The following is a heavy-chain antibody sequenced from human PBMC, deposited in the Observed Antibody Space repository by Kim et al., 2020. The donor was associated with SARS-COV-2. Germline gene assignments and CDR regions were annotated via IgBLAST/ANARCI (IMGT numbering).Heavy chain of an antibody. CDR1: GGSITNYY. D-gene: IGHD6-19*01. V-gene: IGHV4-59*12. J-gene: IGHJ2*01. CDR2: INDGGKT. CDR3: ARSPSGSDWQDPQYWYFDL. Sequence: SETLSLTCTVSGGSITNYYWNWIRQPPGKGLQWIAYINDGGKTNYNPSLKSRVTTSVDMSKKQFSLKVTSMSDADTAVYYCARSPSGSDWQDPQYWYFDLWGRGTLVTVSS.